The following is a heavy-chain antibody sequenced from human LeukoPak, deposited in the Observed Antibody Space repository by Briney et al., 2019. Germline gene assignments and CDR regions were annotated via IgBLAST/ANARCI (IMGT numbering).Heavy chain of an antibody. V-gene: IGHV4-39*07. CDR1: GASVSNTNYN. D-gene: IGHD3-3*01. CDR2: IYYDGTT. CDR3: ARGLLYYDFWRRSHPGYFQH. J-gene: IGHJ1*01. Sequence: SETLSLTCIVSGASVSNTNYNWGWIRQPPGKELEWIATIYYDGTTYYDPSLKSRVTISVDTSKNQFSLKLSSVTAADTAVYYCARGLLYYDFWRRSHPGYFQHWGQGTLVTVSS.